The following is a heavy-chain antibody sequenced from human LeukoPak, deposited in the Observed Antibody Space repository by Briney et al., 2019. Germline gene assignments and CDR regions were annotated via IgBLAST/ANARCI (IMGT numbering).Heavy chain of an antibody. Sequence: ASVKVSCKASGYTFTSYDINWVRQATGQGLEWMGWMNPNSGNTGYAQKFQGRVTMTRNTSISTAYMELSSLRSEDTAVYYCATGPSGSYAFDYWGQGTLVTVSS. CDR3: ATGPSGSYAFDY. J-gene: IGHJ4*02. V-gene: IGHV1-8*01. CDR2: MNPNSGNT. CDR1: GYTFTSYD. D-gene: IGHD1-26*01.